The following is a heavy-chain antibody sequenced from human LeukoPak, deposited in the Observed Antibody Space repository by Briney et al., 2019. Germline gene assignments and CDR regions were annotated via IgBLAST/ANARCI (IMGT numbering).Heavy chain of an antibody. CDR2: SSSGGGTT. D-gene: IGHD3-10*01. CDR3: AREGVVRGVIV. V-gene: IGHV3-23*01. CDR1: GFTFSSYA. J-gene: IGHJ4*02. Sequence: QPGGSLRLSCAASGFTFSSYAMGWVRQAPGKGLEWVSGSSSGGGTTHYADSVKGRFTISRDNSKNTLYLQVNSLKAEDTAVYYCAREGVVRGVIVWGQGTLVTVSS.